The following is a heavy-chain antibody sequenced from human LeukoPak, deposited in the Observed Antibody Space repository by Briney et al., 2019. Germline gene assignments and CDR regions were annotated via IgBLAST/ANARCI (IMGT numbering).Heavy chain of an antibody. Sequence: GGSLRLSCAASGFXFSSYSMNWVRQAPGKGLEWVSSISTTSRYIYYADSVQGRFTVTRDNAKNSLSLQMNSLRADDTAVYFCARGNSDYDHDYWGQGSLVTVSS. V-gene: IGHV3-21*01. CDR3: ARGNSDYDHDY. J-gene: IGHJ4*02. CDR2: ISTTSRYI. D-gene: IGHD5-12*01. CDR1: GFXFSSYS.